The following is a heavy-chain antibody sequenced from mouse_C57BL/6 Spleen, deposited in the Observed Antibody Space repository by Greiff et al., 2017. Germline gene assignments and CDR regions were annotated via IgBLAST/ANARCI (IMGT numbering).Heavy chain of an antibody. J-gene: IGHJ2*01. Sequence: DVHLVESGAELVKPGASVKLSCTASGFNIKDYYMHWVKQRTEQGLEWIGRIDPEDGETKYAPKFQGKATITADTSSNTAYLQLSSLTSEDTAVYYCARGHGSSPYYFDYWGQGTTLTVSS. D-gene: IGHD1-1*01. CDR2: IDPEDGET. CDR1: GFNIKDYY. CDR3: ARGHGSSPYYFDY. V-gene: IGHV14-2*01.